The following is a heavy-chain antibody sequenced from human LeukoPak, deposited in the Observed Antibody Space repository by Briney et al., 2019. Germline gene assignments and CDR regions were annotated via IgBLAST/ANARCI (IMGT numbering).Heavy chain of an antibody. J-gene: IGHJ5*02. Sequence: GASVKVSCKASGGTFSSYAISWVRQAPGQGLEWMGGIIPIFGTANYAQKFQGRVTITADESTSTAYMELSSLRSEDTAVYYCASFPSYYDFWSGYYTGYNWFDPWGQGTLVTVSS. D-gene: IGHD3-3*01. V-gene: IGHV1-69*13. CDR1: GGTFSSYA. CDR3: ASFPSYYDFWSGYYTGYNWFDP. CDR2: IIPIFGTA.